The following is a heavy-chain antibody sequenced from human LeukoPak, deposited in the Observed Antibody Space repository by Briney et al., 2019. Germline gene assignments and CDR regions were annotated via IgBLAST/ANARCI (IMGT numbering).Heavy chain of an antibody. V-gene: IGHV4-59*08. CDR1: GGSISSYY. CDR3: ARLTSAAGVWAFDI. CDR2: IYYSGST. D-gene: IGHD6-13*01. J-gene: IGHJ3*02. Sequence: SETLSLTCTVSGGSISSYYWTWIRQPPGKGLEWIGYIYYSGSTTYSPPLRSRVTILVDTSENQFSLKLSSVTAADTAVYFCARLTSAAGVWAFDIWGQGTMVTVSS.